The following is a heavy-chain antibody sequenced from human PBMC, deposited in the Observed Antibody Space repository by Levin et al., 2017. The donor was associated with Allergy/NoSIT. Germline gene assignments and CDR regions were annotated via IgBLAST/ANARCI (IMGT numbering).Heavy chain of an antibody. CDR3: AKVLTSGPYYYFDF. Sequence: GESLKISCAASGFTFSNYAMSWVRQAPGEGLEWVSAIRNSGTDTYYADSVRGRFSISRDNSKDTLYLQMNSLRADDTAVYYCAKVLTSGPYYYFDFWGQGTLVTVSS. CDR1: GFTFSNYA. D-gene: IGHD3-22*01. J-gene: IGHJ4*02. CDR2: IRNSGTDT. V-gene: IGHV3-23*01.